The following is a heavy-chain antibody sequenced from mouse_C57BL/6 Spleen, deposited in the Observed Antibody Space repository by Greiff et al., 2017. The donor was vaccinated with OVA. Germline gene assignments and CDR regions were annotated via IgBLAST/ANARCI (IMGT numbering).Heavy chain of an antibody. Sequence: EVHLVESGGGLVKPGGSLTLSCAASGFTFSSYTMSWVRQTPEKRLEWVATISGGGGNTYYPDSVKGRFTISRDNAKNTLYLQMSSLRSEDTALYYCARQGRYGSSPYWYFDVWGTGTTVTVSS. CDR3: ARQGRYGSSPYWYFDV. CDR1: GFTFSSYT. CDR2: ISGGGGNT. V-gene: IGHV5-9*01. D-gene: IGHD1-1*01. J-gene: IGHJ1*03.